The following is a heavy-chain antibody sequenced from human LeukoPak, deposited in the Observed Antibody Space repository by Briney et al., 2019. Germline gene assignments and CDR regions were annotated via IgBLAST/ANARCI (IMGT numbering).Heavy chain of an antibody. CDR1: GFTFSSYA. CDR2: IKQDGSEK. J-gene: IGHJ4*02. CDR3: ARDGHPFDS. Sequence: GRSLRLSCAASGFTFSSYAMHWVRQAPGKGLEWVANIKQDGSEKYYVDSVKGRFTISRDNVKKSLFLQMSSLRDEDTAVYYCARDGHPFDSWGQGTLVTVSS. V-gene: IGHV3-7*03.